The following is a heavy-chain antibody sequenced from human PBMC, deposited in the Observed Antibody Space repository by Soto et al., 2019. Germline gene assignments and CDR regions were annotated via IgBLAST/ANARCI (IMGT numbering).Heavy chain of an antibody. CDR3: ARDPWAADY. V-gene: IGHV3-66*01. J-gene: IGHJ4*02. CDR1: GFTVSTKY. Sequence: EVQLVESGGGLVQPGGSLRLSCAASGFTVSTKYMSWVRQAPEKGLEWVSVIYSGGSTFYADSVRGRFTISRDNSKNTVNLQMNSLRAEVTAVYYCARDPWAADYWGQGTLVTVSS. CDR2: IYSGGST. D-gene: IGHD3-16*01.